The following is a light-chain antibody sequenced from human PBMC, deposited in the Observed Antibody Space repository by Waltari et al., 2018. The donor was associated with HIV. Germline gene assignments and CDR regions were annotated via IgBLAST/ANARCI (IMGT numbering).Light chain of an antibody. CDR2: EVS. J-gene: IGLJ1*01. Sequence: QSALTQPASVSGSPGQSITISCTGTSSDVGSYELVSWYQKHPDKAPKLMMYEVSKRRSRCSNRFSGSKSGNTTPLTLSGLQAENEAAYYCCSYAGSSTHVFEGGTNVTVL. CDR1: SSDVGSYEL. V-gene: IGLV2-23*02. CDR3: CSYAGSSTHV.